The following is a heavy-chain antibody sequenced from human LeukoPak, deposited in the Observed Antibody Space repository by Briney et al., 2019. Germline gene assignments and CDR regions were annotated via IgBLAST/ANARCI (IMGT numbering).Heavy chain of an antibody. CDR2: FSRSSSYI. D-gene: IGHD5-24*01. Sequence: GGSLSLSCAASGFTFSVYTMHWVRQAPGKGVEWVSSFSRSSSYIKYADSVKGRFTISRDNSDNTLYLQMNSLRPEDTAVYYCAKESSGDGANYRGSTFDYWGQGTLVTVSS. CDR3: AKESSGDGANYRGSTFDY. V-gene: IGHV3-21*04. J-gene: IGHJ4*02. CDR1: GFTFSVYT.